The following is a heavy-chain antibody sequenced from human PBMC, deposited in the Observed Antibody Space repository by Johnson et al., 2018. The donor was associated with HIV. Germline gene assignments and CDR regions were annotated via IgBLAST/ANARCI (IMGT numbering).Heavy chain of an antibody. D-gene: IGHD3-9*01. V-gene: IGHV3-72*01. CDR1: GFTFSDHY. J-gene: IGHJ3*02. CDR2: TRNKANSYTT. CDR3: ARGGYDDILTGYYALAAFDI. Sequence: VQLVESGGGLVQPGGSLRLSCAASGFTFSDHYMDWVRQAPGKGLEWVGRTRNKANSYTTEYAASVKGRFTISRDDSKNSLYLQMNSLKTEDTAVYYCARGGYDDILTGYYALAAFDIWGQGTMVTVSS.